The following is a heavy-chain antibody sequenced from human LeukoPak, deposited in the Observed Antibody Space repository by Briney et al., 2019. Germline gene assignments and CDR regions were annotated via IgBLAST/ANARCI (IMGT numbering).Heavy chain of an antibody. CDR2: IDHSGST. CDR1: GGSFSGYY. J-gene: IGHJ6*02. V-gene: IGHV4-34*01. Sequence: SETLSLTCAVYGGSFSGYYWSWIRQPPGKGLEWIGEIDHSGSTNYNPSLKSRVTISVDTSKNQFSLRLSSVTAADTAVYYCARYDFWSGYGMDVWGQGTTVTVSS. D-gene: IGHD3-3*01. CDR3: ARYDFWSGYGMDV.